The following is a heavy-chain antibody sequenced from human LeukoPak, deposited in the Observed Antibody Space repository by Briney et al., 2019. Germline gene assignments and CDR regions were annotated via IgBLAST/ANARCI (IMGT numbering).Heavy chain of an antibody. V-gene: IGHV4-34*01. CDR3: ARATDSSGYYYLSDYFDY. CDR2: INHSGST. CDR1: GGSFSGYY. Sequence: KPSETLSLTCAVYGGSFSGYYWSWIRQPPGKGLEWIGEINHSGSTNYNPSLKSRVTISVDTSKNQFSLKLSSVTAADTAVYYCARATDSSGYYYLSDYFDYWGQGTLVTVSS. J-gene: IGHJ4*02. D-gene: IGHD3-22*01.